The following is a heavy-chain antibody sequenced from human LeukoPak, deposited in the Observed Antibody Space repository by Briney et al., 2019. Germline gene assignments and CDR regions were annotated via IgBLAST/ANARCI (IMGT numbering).Heavy chain of an antibody. Sequence: SETLSLTCAVYGGSFSGYYWSWIRQPPGKGLEWIGEINHSGSTNYNPSLKSRVTISVDTSKNQFSLKLSSVTAADTAVYYCARGPLWFGELFHAYWGQGTLVTVSS. CDR3: ARGPLWFGELFHAY. J-gene: IGHJ4*02. D-gene: IGHD3-10*01. V-gene: IGHV4-34*01. CDR1: GGSFSGYY. CDR2: INHSGST.